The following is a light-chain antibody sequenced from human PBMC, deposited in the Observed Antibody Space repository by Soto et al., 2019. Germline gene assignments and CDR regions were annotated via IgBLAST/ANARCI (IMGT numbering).Light chain of an antibody. CDR1: QSVTSNY. CDR2: GAS. V-gene: IGKV3-20*01. Sequence: EIVLTQSPGSLSLSPGERATLSCRASQSVTSNYLAWYQQKPGQAPRLLIYGASIRATGVPDMFSGSRSGTDFTLTITRLEAEDFAVYCCQQYGTSPLMCTFGQGTKLGVK. CDR3: QQYGTSPLMCT. J-gene: IGKJ2*02.